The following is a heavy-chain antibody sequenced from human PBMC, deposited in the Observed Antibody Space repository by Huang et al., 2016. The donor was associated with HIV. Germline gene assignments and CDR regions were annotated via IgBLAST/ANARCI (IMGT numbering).Heavy chain of an antibody. CDR3: ARETIDILTGYSIAFDI. CDR2: LDTEDGER. V-gene: IGHV1-24*01. CDR1: GYTLTELS. D-gene: IGHD3-9*01. Sequence: QVQLVQSGAEVKKPGASVKVSCTVYGYTLTELSMHWVRQAPGKGLEWMGRLDTEDGERGYSQKFQGRLSMTEDTSTEIAYMELSNLRYDDTALYYCARETIDILTGYSIAFDIWGQGTMVTVSS. J-gene: IGHJ3*02.